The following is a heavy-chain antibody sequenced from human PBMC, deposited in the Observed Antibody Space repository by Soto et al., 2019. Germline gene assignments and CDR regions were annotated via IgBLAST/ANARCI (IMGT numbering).Heavy chain of an antibody. CDR1: GFTFSSYG. D-gene: IGHD2-2*02. CDR3: ARDRGDIVVVPAAIFDY. Sequence: GGSLRLSCAASGFTFSSYGMHWVRQAPGKGLEWVAVIWYDGSNKYYADSVKGRFTISRDNSKNTLYLQMNSLRAEDTAVYYCARDRGDIVVVPAAIFDYWGQGTLVTVSS. V-gene: IGHV3-33*01. J-gene: IGHJ4*02. CDR2: IWYDGSNK.